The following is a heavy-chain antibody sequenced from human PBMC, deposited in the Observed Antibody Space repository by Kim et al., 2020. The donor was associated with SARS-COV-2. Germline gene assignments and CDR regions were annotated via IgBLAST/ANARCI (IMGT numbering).Heavy chain of an antibody. D-gene: IGHD3-16*01. J-gene: IGHJ4*02. CDR2: INPNTGNP. CDR1: GYAFTNFG. Sequence: ASVKVSCKASGYAFTNFGINWVRQVPGQGLEWMGGINPNTGNPTYAPGFTGRFVFYLDTSVNTAYLQISSLRAEDTAVYYCARGLEGHRALGGSCWGQGTLVTVSS. V-gene: IGHV7-4-1*01. CDR3: ARGLEGHRALGGSC.